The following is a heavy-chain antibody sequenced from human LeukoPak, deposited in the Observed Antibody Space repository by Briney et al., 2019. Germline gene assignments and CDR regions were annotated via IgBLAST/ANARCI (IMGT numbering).Heavy chain of an antibody. CDR1: GFTFSHYW. Sequence: PGGSLRLSSAASGFTFSHYWMTWVRQAPGKGLEWVANIKQDGSEQYYVDSVKGRFTTSRDNAKNSLYLQMNSLRVEDTAVYYCARDRCSSTSCFYDYWGQGTLVTVSS. J-gene: IGHJ4*02. V-gene: IGHV3-7*01. D-gene: IGHD2-2*01. CDR2: IKQDGSEQ. CDR3: ARDRCSSTSCFYDY.